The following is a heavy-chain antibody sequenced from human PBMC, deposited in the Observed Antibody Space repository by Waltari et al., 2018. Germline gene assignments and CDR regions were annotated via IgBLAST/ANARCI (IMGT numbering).Heavy chain of an antibody. CDR1: GFTFSSQT. J-gene: IGHJ4*02. Sequence: EVQLVESGGGLFEPGGSRRLSCAASGFTFSSQTITWVRQAQGKGWEWISYISSSSSPIYYADSVRGRFTFSRDNAKNSVYLQMNSLRAEDTAVYYCARDPPVMVVGVSFDYWGQGTLVTVSS. CDR2: ISSSSSPI. V-gene: IGHV3-21*05. D-gene: IGHD1-26*01. CDR3: ARDPPVMVVGVSFDY.